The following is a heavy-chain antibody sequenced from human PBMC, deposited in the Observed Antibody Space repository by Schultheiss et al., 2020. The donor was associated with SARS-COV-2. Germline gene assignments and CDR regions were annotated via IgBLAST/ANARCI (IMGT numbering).Heavy chain of an antibody. CDR2: ISAYNGNT. CDR3: ARVGLGFGDPRHFDY. V-gene: IGHV1-18*01. D-gene: IGHD3-10*01. CDR1: GYTFTSYG. Sequence: ASVKVSCKASGYTFTSYGISWVRQAPGQGLEWMGWISAYNGNTNYARKLQGRVTMTADTSTNTVYMELRSLRSDDTAVYYCARVGLGFGDPRHFDYWGQGTLVTVSS. J-gene: IGHJ4*02.